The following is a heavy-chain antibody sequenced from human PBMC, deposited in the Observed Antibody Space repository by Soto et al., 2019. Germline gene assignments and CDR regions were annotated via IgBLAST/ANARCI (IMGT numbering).Heavy chain of an antibody. V-gene: IGHV3-7*01. CDR1: GFTFSSYW. J-gene: IGHJ4*02. CDR3: ARQAVAGPLDY. Sequence: LRLSCAASGFTFSSYWMSWVRQAPGKGLEWVANIKQDGSEKDYVDSVKGRFTISRDNAKNSLYLQMNSLRAEDTAVYYCARQAVAGPLDYWGQGTLVTVSS. D-gene: IGHD6-19*01. CDR2: IKQDGSEK.